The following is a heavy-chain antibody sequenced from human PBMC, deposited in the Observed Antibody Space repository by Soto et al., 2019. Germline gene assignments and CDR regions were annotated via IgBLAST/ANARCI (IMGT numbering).Heavy chain of an antibody. CDR1: GFTLSRHW. Sequence: EVRLVESGGGLVQPGGSLRLSCAASGFTLSRHWMHWVRQAPGKGLLWLSRTSGDGSNTNNADSVKGRFTSSRDNPKNTLYLQMNSLRVEDTAVYFCARGGPYASGSSYFDYWGQGVLVTVSS. V-gene: IGHV3-74*01. CDR3: ARGGPYASGSSYFDY. D-gene: IGHD3-10*01. CDR2: TSGDGSNT. J-gene: IGHJ4*02.